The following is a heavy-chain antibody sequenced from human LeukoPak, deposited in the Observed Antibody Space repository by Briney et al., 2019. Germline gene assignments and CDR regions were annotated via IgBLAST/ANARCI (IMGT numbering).Heavy chain of an antibody. V-gene: IGHV1-69*13. J-gene: IGHJ6*02. D-gene: IGHD2-2*01. CDR2: IIPIFGTA. CDR1: GGTFSSYA. CDR3: ARASFIIVVVPAAPYYYYGMDV. Sequence: ASVKVSCKASGGTFSSYAISWVRHAPGQGLEWMGGIIPIFGTANYAQKFQGRVTIIADESTSTAYMELRSLSSEDTAVYYCARASFIIVVVPAAPYYYYGMDVWGQGTTVTVSS.